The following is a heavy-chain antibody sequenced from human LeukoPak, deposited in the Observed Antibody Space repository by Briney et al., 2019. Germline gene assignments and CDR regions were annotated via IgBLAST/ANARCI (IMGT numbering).Heavy chain of an antibody. CDR3: TTDPRGDSSYYGMDV. CDR2: IKSNSDGGTT. J-gene: IGHJ6*02. CDR1: GFPLSNAW. V-gene: IGHV3-15*01. D-gene: IGHD6-13*01. Sequence: GGSLRLSCAASGFPLSNAWMSWVREARGKGREWVGRIKSNSDGGTTDYAAPVKGRFTISRDDSKNTLYLQMNSLKTEDTAVYYCTTDPRGDSSYYGMDVWGQGTTVTVSS.